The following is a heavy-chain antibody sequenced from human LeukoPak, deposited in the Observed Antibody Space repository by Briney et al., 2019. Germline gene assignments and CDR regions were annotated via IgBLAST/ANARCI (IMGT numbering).Heavy chain of an antibody. J-gene: IGHJ4*02. CDR2: ISYDGSNK. CDR1: GFTFSSYG. CDR3: ARDYRSTFDY. D-gene: IGHD1-26*01. Sequence: QAGGSLRLSCAASGFTFSSYGMHWVRQASGKGLEWVAVISYDGSNKYYADSVKGRFTISRDNSKNTLYLQMNSLRAEDTAVYYCARDYRSTFDYWGQGTLVTVSS. V-gene: IGHV3-30*03.